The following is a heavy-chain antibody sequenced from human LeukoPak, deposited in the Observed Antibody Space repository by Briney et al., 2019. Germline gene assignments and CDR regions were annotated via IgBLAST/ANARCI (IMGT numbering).Heavy chain of an antibody. V-gene: IGHV5-51*01. CDR1: GYSFTSYW. CDR3: ARRSSWYGNY. CDR2: IYPSDSDT. J-gene: IGHJ4*02. D-gene: IGHD6-13*01. Sequence: GESLKISCKGSGYSFTSYWIAWVRQMPGKGLEWMGIIYPSDSDTRYSPSFQGQVTISADKSISTAYLQWSSLKASDTAMSFCARRSSWYGNYWGQGTLVTVSS.